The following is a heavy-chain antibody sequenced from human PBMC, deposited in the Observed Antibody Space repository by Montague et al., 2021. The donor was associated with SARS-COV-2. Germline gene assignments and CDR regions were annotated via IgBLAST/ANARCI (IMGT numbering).Heavy chain of an antibody. V-gene: IGHV4-4*02. CDR1: GGSISGSNW. CDR3: VAAGYYSLDH. J-gene: IGHJ4*02. D-gene: IGHD3-10*01. Sequence: SETLSLTCGVSGGSISGSNWWCWVRQPPGKGLEWIGEIYHTGSTNYNPSLKSRVTISVDKSKNQFSLKLTSVTAADTAVYYCVAAGYYSLDHWGQGTLVTVSS. CDR2: IYHTGST.